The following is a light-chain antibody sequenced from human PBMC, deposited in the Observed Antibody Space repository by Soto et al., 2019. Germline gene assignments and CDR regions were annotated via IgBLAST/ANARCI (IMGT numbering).Light chain of an antibody. V-gene: IGLV2-8*01. Sequence: QSALTQPPSASESPGQSVTISCTGTSSDIGAYDSVSWYQQHPGKAPKLLMYDVYKRPSGVPDRFSGSKSGNTASLTVSGLQAEDEAGYYCSSYAGVNNVLFGKGTKLTVL. CDR3: SSYAGVNNVL. J-gene: IGLJ2*01. CDR2: DVY. CDR1: SSDIGAYDS.